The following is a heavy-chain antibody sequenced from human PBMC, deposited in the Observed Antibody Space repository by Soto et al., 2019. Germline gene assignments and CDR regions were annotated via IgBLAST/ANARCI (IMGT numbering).Heavy chain of an antibody. CDR2: ISSSSSYI. V-gene: IGHV3-21*01. CDR3: ARAGPDDAFDI. Sequence: EVQLVESGGGLVKPGGSLRLSCAASGFTFSSYSMNWVRQAPGKGLELVSSISSSSSYIYYADSVKGRFTISRDNAKNSLYLQMNSLRAEDTAVYYCARAGPDDAFDIWGQGTMVTVSS. J-gene: IGHJ3*02. CDR1: GFTFSSYS. D-gene: IGHD6-19*01.